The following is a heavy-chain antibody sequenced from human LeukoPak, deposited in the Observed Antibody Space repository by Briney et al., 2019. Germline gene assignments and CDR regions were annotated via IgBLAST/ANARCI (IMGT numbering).Heavy chain of an antibody. Sequence: GGSLRLSCAASGFTFSSYWMNWVRQAPGKGLVWVSRIKSDGITITYADSVKGRFTISRDNAKNTLYLQMNSLRAEDTAVYYCLRDLNWSLDQWGQGTLVTVSS. V-gene: IGHV3-74*01. CDR3: LRDLNWSLDQ. J-gene: IGHJ4*02. CDR2: IKSDGITI. D-gene: IGHD1-20*01. CDR1: GFTFSSYW.